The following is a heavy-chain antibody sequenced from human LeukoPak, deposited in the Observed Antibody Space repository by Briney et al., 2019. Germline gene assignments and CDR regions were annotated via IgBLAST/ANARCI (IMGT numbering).Heavy chain of an antibody. Sequence: GASVQVSCRASGYTFTSYAMNWVRQAPGQGLEWMGWINTNTGNPTYAQGFPGRFVFSLDTSVSTAYLQISSLKAEDSAVYYCARGGEYQLPDDAFDIWGQGTMVTVSS. V-gene: IGHV7-4-1*02. CDR3: ARGGEYQLPDDAFDI. J-gene: IGHJ3*02. CDR1: GYTFTSYA. D-gene: IGHD2-2*01. CDR2: INTNTGNP.